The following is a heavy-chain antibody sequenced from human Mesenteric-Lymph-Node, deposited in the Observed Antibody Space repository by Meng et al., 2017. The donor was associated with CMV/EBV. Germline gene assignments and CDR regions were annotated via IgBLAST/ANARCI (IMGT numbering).Heavy chain of an antibody. CDR2: INHSGST. D-gene: IGHD6-6*01. V-gene: IGHV4-34*01. J-gene: IGHJ4*02. CDR3: ARGIAARPPYFDY. CDR1: GGSFSGYY. Sequence: SETLSLTCAVYGGSFSGYYWSWIRQPPGKGLEWIGEINHSGSTNYNPSLKSRVTISVDTSKNQFSLNLSSVTAADTAVYYCARGIAARPPYFDYWGQGTLVTVSS.